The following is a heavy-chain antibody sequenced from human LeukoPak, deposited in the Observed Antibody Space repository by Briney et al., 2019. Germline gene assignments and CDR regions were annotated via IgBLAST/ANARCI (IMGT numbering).Heavy chain of an antibody. CDR3: ARAYCSSTSCYRGDDAFDI. J-gene: IGHJ3*02. D-gene: IGHD2-2*01. V-gene: IGHV1-69*04. Sequence: GSSVKVSCKASGGTFSSYAISWVRQAPGQGLEWMGRIIPILGMANYAQKFQGRVTITADKSTSTAYMELSSLRSEDTAVYYCARAYCSSTSCYRGDDAFDIWGQGTMVTVSS. CDR1: GGTFSSYA. CDR2: IIPILGMA.